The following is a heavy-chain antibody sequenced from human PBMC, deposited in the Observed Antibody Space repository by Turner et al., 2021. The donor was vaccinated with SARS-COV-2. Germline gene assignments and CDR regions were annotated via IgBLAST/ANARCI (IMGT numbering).Heavy chain of an antibody. CDR3: VLIVVPDF. D-gene: IGHD3-22*01. CDR1: GYIFTDYY. CDR2: IDPKSGGS. V-gene: IGHV1-2*02. Sequence: QIQLVQSGPDVKMPGASGKVSCKSSGYIFTDYYIQWVRQAPGQGREWRGYIDPKSGGSNSSQMIQGRVNLNTKTSRNTVDMEITGMTPDDTAIYDCVLIVVPDFWGQGTLVTVSS. J-gene: IGHJ4*02.